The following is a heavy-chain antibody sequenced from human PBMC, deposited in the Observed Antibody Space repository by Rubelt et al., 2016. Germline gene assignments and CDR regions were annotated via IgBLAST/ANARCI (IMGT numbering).Heavy chain of an antibody. J-gene: IGHJ6*02. CDR3: ARMMSMTTVTTSHYYGMDV. CDR2: IIISSSFI. Sequence: GKGLEWVSSIIISSSFIYYADSVKGRFTISRDNAKNSLYLQMNSLRAEDTAVYYCARMMSMTTVTTSHYYGMDVWGQGTTVTVSS. D-gene: IGHD4-17*01. V-gene: IGHV3-21*01.